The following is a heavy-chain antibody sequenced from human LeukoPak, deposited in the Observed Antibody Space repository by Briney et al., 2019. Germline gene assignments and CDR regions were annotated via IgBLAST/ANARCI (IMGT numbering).Heavy chain of an antibody. J-gene: IGHJ2*01. Sequence: GASVKVSCKASGYTFTSYGISWVRQAPGQGLEWMGWISAYNGNTNYAQKLQGRVTMTTDTSTSTAYMELRSLRSDDTAVYYCARDRWRFLRGGYYYWYFDLWGRGTLVTVSS. CDR3: ARDRWRFLRGGYYYWYFDL. V-gene: IGHV1-18*01. CDR1: GYTFTSYG. CDR2: ISAYNGNT. D-gene: IGHD3-22*01.